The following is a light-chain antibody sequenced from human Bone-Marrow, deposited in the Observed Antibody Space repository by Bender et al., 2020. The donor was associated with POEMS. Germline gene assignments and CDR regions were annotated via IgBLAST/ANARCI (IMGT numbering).Light chain of an antibody. CDR3: CSYAGSSTFI. CDR1: SSDVGSYNL. CDR2: DVS. V-gene: IGLV2-23*02. J-gene: IGLJ2*01. Sequence: QSALTQPASVSGSPGQSITISCTGTSSDVGSYNLVSWYQQHPDKAPQLIIYDVSNRPSGVSNRFSGSKSGNTASLTISGLRTEDEADYYCCSYAGSSTFIFGGGTKVTVL.